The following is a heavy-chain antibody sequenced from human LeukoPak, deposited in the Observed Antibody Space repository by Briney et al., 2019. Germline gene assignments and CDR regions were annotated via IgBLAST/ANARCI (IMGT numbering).Heavy chain of an antibody. J-gene: IGHJ4*02. Sequence: GGSLRLSCAASGFTFSSYAMSWVRQAPGKGLEWVSAISGSGGSTYYADSVKGRFTISRDNSKNTLYLQMNSLRAEDTAVYYCAKGPGHGDYGGGNFDYWGQGTLVTVSS. CDR2: ISGSGGST. V-gene: IGHV3-23*01. CDR3: AKGPGHGDYGGGNFDY. CDR1: GFTFSSYA. D-gene: IGHD4-17*01.